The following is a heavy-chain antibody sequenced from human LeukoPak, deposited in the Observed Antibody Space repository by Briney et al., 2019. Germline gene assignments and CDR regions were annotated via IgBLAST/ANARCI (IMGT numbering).Heavy chain of an antibody. CDR3: AKVITMVRNIQGWGAFDI. CDR1: GFTFSSYG. D-gene: IGHD3-10*01. V-gene: IGHV3-23*01. J-gene: IGHJ3*02. Sequence: HTGGSLRLSCAASGFTFSSYGMSWVRQAPGKGLEWVSAISGSGGSTYYADSVKGRFTISRDNSKNTLYLQMNSLRAEDTAVYYCAKVITMVRNIQGWGAFDIWGQGTMVTVSS. CDR2: ISGSGGST.